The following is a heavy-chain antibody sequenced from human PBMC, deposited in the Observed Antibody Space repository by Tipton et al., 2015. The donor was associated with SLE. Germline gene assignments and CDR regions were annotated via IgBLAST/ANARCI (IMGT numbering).Heavy chain of an antibody. D-gene: IGHD6-19*01. CDR1: GFTFSNFG. V-gene: IGHV3-30*02. CDR2: IRADASNQ. J-gene: IGHJ4*02. Sequence: GSLRLSCAASGFTFSNFGMHWVRQAPGKGLEWLSFIRADASNQYYLDSVKGRFTVSRDNSKNTLFLQMDNLRDADTALYFCARAFLAGSWYYFDLWGQGTLVTVSS. CDR3: ARAFLAGSWYYFDL.